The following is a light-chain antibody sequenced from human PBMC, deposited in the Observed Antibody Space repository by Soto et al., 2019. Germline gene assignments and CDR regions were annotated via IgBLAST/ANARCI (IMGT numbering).Light chain of an antibody. CDR1: SSDVGGYYY. J-gene: IGLJ2*01. CDR3: SSYTSSSTLVL. Sequence: QSALTQPASVSGSPGQSITISCTGTSSDVGGYYYVSWYQHHPGKAPKLMIYDVSNRPSGVSNRFSGSMSGNTASLTISGLQAEDEADYYCSSYTSSSTLVLFGGGTQLTVL. V-gene: IGLV2-14*03. CDR2: DVS.